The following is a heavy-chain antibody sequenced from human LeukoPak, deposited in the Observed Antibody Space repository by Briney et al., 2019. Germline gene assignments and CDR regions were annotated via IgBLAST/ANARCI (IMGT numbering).Heavy chain of an antibody. CDR3: AGDYYDRPFDY. J-gene: IGHJ4*02. Sequence: GGSLRLSCAASGFTVSSNYMSWVRQAPGKGLKWVSGINWNGGSTGYADSVKGRFTISRDNAKNSLYLQMNSLRAEDTALYYCAGDYYDRPFDYWGQGTLVTVSS. D-gene: IGHD3-22*01. CDR1: GFTVSSNY. CDR2: INWNGGST. V-gene: IGHV3-20*04.